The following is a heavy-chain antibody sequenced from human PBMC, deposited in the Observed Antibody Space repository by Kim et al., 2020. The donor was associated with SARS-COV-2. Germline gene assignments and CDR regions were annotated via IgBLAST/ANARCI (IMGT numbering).Heavy chain of an antibody. CDR1: GFTFSSYA. Sequence: GGSLRLSCAASGFTFSSYAMSWVRQAPGKGLEWVSAISGSGGSTYYADSVKGRFTISRDNSKNTLYLQMNSLRAEDTAVYYCAKLTGIAAAGGGNWFDPWGQGTLVTVSS. CDR2: ISGSGGST. CDR3: AKLTGIAAAGGGNWFDP. D-gene: IGHD6-13*01. V-gene: IGHV3-23*01. J-gene: IGHJ5*02.